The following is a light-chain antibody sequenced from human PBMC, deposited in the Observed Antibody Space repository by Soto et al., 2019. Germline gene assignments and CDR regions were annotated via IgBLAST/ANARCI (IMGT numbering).Light chain of an antibody. Sequence: DIQMTQSPSNLSASVLDRVTITCLASQSISSWLAWYQQKPGQAPKLLIYKASTLQSGVPSRFSGSGSGTEFTLAISSLQPDDSATYYCQQYNDNWTFGQGTKVDIK. V-gene: IGKV1-5*03. CDR1: QSISSW. CDR3: QQYNDNWT. CDR2: KAS. J-gene: IGKJ1*01.